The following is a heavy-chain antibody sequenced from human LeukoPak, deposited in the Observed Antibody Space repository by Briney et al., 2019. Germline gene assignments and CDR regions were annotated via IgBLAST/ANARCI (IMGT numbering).Heavy chain of an antibody. Sequence: ASVKVSCKASGYTFTSYGISWVRQAPGQGLEWMGWISAYNGNTNYAQKLQGRVTMTTDTSTSTVYMELSSLRSEDTAVYYCARERDYSYDAFDIWGQGTMVTVSS. D-gene: IGHD2-15*01. CDR1: GYTFTSYG. V-gene: IGHV1-18*01. J-gene: IGHJ3*02. CDR2: ISAYNGNT. CDR3: ARERDYSYDAFDI.